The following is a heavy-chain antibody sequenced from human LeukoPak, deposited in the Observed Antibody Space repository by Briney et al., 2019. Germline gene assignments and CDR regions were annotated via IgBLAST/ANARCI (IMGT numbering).Heavy chain of an antibody. CDR1: GFTFSSYA. V-gene: IGHV3-21*01. CDR3: ARNDYSILSGYDY. Sequence: GGSLRLSCAASGFTFSSYAMSWVRQAPGKGLEWVSSISSGSDHIYYADSVKGRFTISRDNAKNSLYLQMDSLRAEDTAVFFCARNDYSILSGYDYWGQGTLVTVSS. D-gene: IGHD4-11*01. J-gene: IGHJ4*02. CDR2: ISSGSDHI.